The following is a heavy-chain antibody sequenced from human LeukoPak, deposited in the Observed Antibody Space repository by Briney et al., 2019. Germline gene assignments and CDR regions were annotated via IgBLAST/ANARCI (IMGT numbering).Heavy chain of an antibody. CDR3: ARVGDWNDLVY. V-gene: IGHV4-59*01. D-gene: IGHD1-1*01. CDR2: ILYSGTTT. J-gene: IGHJ4*02. CDR1: GGSISPYY. Sequence: SETLSLTCTVSGGSISPYYWSWIRQTPGKGLEWIGYILYSGTTTNYNPSLKSRVTISVDMSKNQFSLKLSSVTAADTAVYYCARVGDWNDLVYWGQGTLVTVSS.